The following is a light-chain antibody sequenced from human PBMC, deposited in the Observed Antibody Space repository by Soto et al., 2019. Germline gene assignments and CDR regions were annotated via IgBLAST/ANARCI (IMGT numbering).Light chain of an antibody. J-gene: IGKJ4*01. CDR2: AAF. CDR1: QSVSTS. CDR3: QQHKDWPLT. V-gene: IGKV3-15*01. Sequence: IVMTQSPATLSVSPGETVTLSCRASQSVSTSVAWYQQKPGQAPRLLIYAAFTRATAVPARFSGSGSGTEFALTISGLQSEDFAVYHCQQHKDWPLTFGGGTKV.